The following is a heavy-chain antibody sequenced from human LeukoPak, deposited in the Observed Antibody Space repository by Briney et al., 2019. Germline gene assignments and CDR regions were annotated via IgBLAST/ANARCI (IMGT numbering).Heavy chain of an antibody. J-gene: IGHJ4*02. CDR1: GCTFRNYG. Sequence: GGSLRLSCAASGCTFRNYGMHWVRQAPGKGLEWVALIWYDGSNKDYADSVSGLFIFSRDNSKNTLYLQMNILRAEDQAVYYCAKVRTTWYLDNWGQGTLVTVPS. CDR3: AKVRTTWYLDN. D-gene: IGHD1-26*01. V-gene: IGHV3-33*06. CDR2: IWYDGSNK.